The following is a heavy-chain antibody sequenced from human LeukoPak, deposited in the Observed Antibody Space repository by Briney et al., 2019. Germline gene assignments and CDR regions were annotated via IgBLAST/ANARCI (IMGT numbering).Heavy chain of an antibody. CDR3: ARGGVDTAMVKGPFDY. D-gene: IGHD5-18*01. CDR2: INPNSGGT. J-gene: IGHJ4*02. V-gene: IGHV1-2*04. CDR1: GYTFTGYY. Sequence: GASVKVSCKASGYTFTGYYMHWVRQAPPQGLEWMGWINPNSGGTNYAQKFQGWVTMTRDTSISTAYMELSRLRSDDTAVYYCARGGVDTAMVKGPFDYWGQGTLVTVSS.